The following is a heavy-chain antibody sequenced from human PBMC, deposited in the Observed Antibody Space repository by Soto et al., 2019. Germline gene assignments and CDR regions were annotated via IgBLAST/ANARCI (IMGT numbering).Heavy chain of an antibody. CDR3: ARDSGRYFDWPQVGYFDY. CDR1: GFTFSSYA. J-gene: IGHJ4*02. D-gene: IGHD3-9*01. V-gene: IGHV3-30-3*01. CDR2: ISYDGSNK. Sequence: QVQLVESGGGVVQPGRSLRLSCAASGFTFSSYAMHWVRQAPGKGLEWVAVISYDGSNKYYADSVKGRFTISRDNSKNTLYLQMNSLRAEDTAVYYCARDSGRYFDWPQVGYFDYWGQGPLVTVSS.